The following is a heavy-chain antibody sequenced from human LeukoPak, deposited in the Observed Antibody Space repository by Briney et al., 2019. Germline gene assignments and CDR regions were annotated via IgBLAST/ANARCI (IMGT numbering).Heavy chain of an antibody. CDR3: AKGLKHVLRFLEWDPPTDY. CDR1: GFTFSRQW. D-gene: IGHD3-3*01. J-gene: IGHJ4*02. V-gene: IGHV3-7*01. Sequence: GGSLRLSCAASGFTFSRQWMSWVRQAPGKGLEWVANIKTDGSEKYYMDSMKGRFTISRDNSKNTLYLQMNSLRAEDTAVYYCAKGLKHVLRFLEWDPPTDYWGQGTLVTVSS. CDR2: IKTDGSEK.